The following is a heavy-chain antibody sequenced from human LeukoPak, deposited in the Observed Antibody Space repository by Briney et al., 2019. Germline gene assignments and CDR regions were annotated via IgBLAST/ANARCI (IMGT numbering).Heavy chain of an antibody. CDR3: AKASFPAAIIGWFDP. D-gene: IGHD2-2*02. CDR2: ISWNSDSI. J-gene: IGHJ5*02. Sequence: GGSLRLSCAASGFTFSNAWMSWVRQAPGKGLEWVSGISWNSDSIGYADSVKGRFTISRDNARNSLYLQMNSLRDEDTALYYCAKASFPAAIIGWFDPWGQGTLVTVSS. V-gene: IGHV3-9*01. CDR1: GFTFSNAW.